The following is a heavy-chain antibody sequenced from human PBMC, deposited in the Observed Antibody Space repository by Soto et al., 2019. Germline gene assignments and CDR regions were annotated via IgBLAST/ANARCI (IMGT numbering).Heavy chain of an antibody. V-gene: IGHV3-21*01. J-gene: IGHJ4*02. D-gene: IGHD3-22*01. CDR3: ARVHYYDSSAYYL. CDR2: ISSSSSYI. CDR1: GFTFSSYN. Sequence: PGGSLRLSCAASGFTFSSYNMHWVRQAPGNGLEWVSSISSSSSYIYYADSVKGRFTISRDNAKNSLYLQMSSLRAEDTAVYYCARVHYYDSSAYYLWGQGTLVTVSS.